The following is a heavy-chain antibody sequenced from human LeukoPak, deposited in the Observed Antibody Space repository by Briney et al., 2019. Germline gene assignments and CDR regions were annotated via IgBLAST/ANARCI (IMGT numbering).Heavy chain of an antibody. CDR2: IKNSGNT. CDR3: ARTRRGVVRGVRWNYFDY. CDR1: GGSISSYY. Sequence: PSETLSLTCSVSGGSISSYYWSWIRQPAGKGLEWIGRIKNSGNTNYNPSLESRVTLSLDTSKNQFSLNLSSVTAADTAVYYCARTRRGVVRGVRWNYFDYWGQGTLVTVSS. V-gene: IGHV4-4*07. D-gene: IGHD3-10*01. J-gene: IGHJ4*02.